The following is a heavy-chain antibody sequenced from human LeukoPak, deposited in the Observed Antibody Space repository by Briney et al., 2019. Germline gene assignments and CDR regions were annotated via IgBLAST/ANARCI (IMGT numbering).Heavy chain of an antibody. Sequence: GGSLRLSCAASGFTFSSYAMTWVRQAPGKGLEWVSSISSSSSYIYYADSVKGRFTISRDNAKNSLYLQMNSLRAEDTAVYYCARDGAAGDTAMGNWFDPWGQGTLVTVSS. D-gene: IGHD5-18*01. CDR1: GFTFSSYA. CDR2: ISSSSSYI. V-gene: IGHV3-21*01. CDR3: ARDGAAGDTAMGNWFDP. J-gene: IGHJ5*02.